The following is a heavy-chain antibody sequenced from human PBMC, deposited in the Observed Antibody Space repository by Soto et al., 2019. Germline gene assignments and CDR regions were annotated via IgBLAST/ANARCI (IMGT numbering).Heavy chain of an antibody. V-gene: IGHV4-34*01. Sequence: SETLSLTCAVYGGSFSGYYWSWIRQPPGKGLEWIGEINHSGSTNYNPSLKSRVTISVDTSKNQFSLKLSSVTAADTAVYYCARGDLTRDYWGQGTLVTVSS. D-gene: IGHD3-9*01. CDR1: GGSFSGYY. CDR2: INHSGST. CDR3: ARGDLTRDY. J-gene: IGHJ4*02.